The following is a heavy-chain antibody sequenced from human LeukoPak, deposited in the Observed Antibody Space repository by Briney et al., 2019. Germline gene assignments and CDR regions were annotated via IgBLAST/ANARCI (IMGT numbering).Heavy chain of an antibody. D-gene: IGHD3-9*01. CDR2: ISGSGGTT. V-gene: IGHV3-23*01. CDR1: GFTFSSYA. Sequence: GGSLRLSCAASGFTFSSYAMSWVRQAPGKGLEWVSAISGSGGTTYYADSVKGRFTISRDNSKNTLYLQMKSLRAEDTAVYYCARDRSAVDAPYFDYWGRGTLVTVSS. CDR3: ARDRSAVDAPYFDY. J-gene: IGHJ4*02.